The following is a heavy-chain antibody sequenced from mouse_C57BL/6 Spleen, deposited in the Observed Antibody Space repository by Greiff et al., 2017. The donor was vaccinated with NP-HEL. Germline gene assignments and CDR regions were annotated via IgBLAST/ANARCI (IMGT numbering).Heavy chain of an antibody. J-gene: IGHJ4*01. V-gene: IGHV5-4*01. D-gene: IGHD2-12*01. CDR1: GFTFSSYA. CDR2: ISDGGSYT. CDR3: ARETTRGYYYAMDY. Sequence: EVKLVESGGGLVKPGGSLKLSCAASGFTFSSYAMSWVRQTPEKRLEWVATISDGGSYTYYPDNVKGRFTISRDNAKNNLYLQMSHLKSEDTAMYYCARETTRGYYYAMDYWGQGTSVTVSS.